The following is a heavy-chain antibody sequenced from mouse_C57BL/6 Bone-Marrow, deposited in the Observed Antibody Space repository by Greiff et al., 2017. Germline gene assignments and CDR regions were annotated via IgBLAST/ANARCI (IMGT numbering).Heavy chain of an antibody. Sequence: EVQLQQSGAELVRPGASVKLSCTASGFNIKDDYMPWVKQRPEQGLGWIGWIDPEKGDTKYASKFQGKATIPAETSSNTAYLQLSSLSSEDTAVYYCTTGLYECYGVPPTDFDYWGQGTTLTVSS. J-gene: IGHJ2*01. D-gene: IGHD2-3*01. CDR1: GFNIKDDY. CDR2: IDPEKGDT. CDR3: TTGLYECYGVPPTDFDY. V-gene: IGHV14-4*01.